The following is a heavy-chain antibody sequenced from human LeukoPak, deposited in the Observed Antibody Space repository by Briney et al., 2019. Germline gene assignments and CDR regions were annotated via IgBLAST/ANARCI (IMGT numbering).Heavy chain of an antibody. D-gene: IGHD6-19*01. J-gene: IGHJ6*03. CDR3: ARVGQWLGYYYYYYMDV. Sequence: GGSLRLSCAASGFTFDDYGMSWVRQAPGKGLEWVSGINWNGGSTGYADSVEGRFTISRDSAKNSLYLQMNSLRAEDTALYYCARVGQWLGYYYYYYMDVWGKGTTVTVSS. V-gene: IGHV3-20*04. CDR2: INWNGGST. CDR1: GFTFDDYG.